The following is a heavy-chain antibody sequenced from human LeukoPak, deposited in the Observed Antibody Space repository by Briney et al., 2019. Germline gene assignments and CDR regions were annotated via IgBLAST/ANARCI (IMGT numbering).Heavy chain of an antibody. D-gene: IGHD3-22*01. J-gene: IGHJ4*02. V-gene: IGHV3-21*01. CDR1: GFPFSAYS. CDR2: ISGSSNYL. CDR3: AKAYYDSSGYSYYFDY. Sequence: GGSLRLSCAASGFPFSAYSMNWVRQAPGKGLEWVSSISGSSNYLYYADSVKGRFTISRDNAKNSLYLQMNSLRAEDTAVCYCAKAYYDSSGYSYYFDYWGRGTLVTVSS.